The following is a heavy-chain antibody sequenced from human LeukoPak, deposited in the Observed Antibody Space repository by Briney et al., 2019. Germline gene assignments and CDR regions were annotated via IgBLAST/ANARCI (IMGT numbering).Heavy chain of an antibody. CDR2: ISYDGSNK. V-gene: IGHV3-30-3*01. Sequence: GRSVRLSCAASGFTFSSYAMHWARQAPGKGLEWVAVISYDGSNKYYADSVKGRFTISRDNSKNTLYLQMNSLRAEDTAVYYCGRDLCTVTTCDNWFDPWGQGPLVTVSS. D-gene: IGHD4-17*01. J-gene: IGHJ5*02. CDR1: GFTFSSYA. CDR3: GRDLCTVTTCDNWFDP.